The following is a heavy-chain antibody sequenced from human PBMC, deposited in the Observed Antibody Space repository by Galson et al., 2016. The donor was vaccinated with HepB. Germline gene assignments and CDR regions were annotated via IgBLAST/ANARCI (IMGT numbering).Heavy chain of an antibody. CDR1: GLTFSRYW. Sequence: SLRLSCAASGLTFSRYWMHWVRQAPGKGLVWVSHIKNDGTTTNYADSVRGRFIISRANAKNTLYLQMNSLRAEDTAVYYCARLSLVSAGTVDYWGQGTLVIVSS. J-gene: IGHJ4*02. D-gene: IGHD6-19*01. V-gene: IGHV3-74*01. CDR3: ARLSLVSAGTVDY. CDR2: IKNDGTTT.